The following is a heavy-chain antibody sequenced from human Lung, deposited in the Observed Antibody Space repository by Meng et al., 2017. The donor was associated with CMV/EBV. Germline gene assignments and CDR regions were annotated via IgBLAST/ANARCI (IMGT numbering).Heavy chain of an antibody. CDR1: GFTFSRYT. CDR2: ISSSSGYI. D-gene: IGHD3-3*01. J-gene: IGHJ4*02. Sequence: GGSLRLXCAASGFTFSRYTMNWVRQAPGKGPEWVSSISSSSGYIYYADSVKGRFTISRDNAKNSLFLQMRSLRAEDTAVYYCARDRVPEPPLEWPQLWGENFWGQGEXVNGSS. V-gene: IGHV3-21*01. CDR3: ARDRVPEPPLEWPQLWGENF.